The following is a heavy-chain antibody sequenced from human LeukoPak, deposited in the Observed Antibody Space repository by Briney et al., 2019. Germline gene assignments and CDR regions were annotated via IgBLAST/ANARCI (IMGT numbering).Heavy chain of an antibody. CDR1: GFTFSSYW. V-gene: IGHV3-48*04. CDR2: ISGGGTTI. J-gene: IGHJ3*02. D-gene: IGHD4-11*01. CDR3: ATETENSNYDAFDI. Sequence: GGSLRLSCAASGFTFSSYWMHWVRQAPGKGLEWVSYISGGGTTIFYADSVKGRFTISRDNAKNSLYLHMNSLSAEDTAVYFCATETENSNYDAFDIWGQGTLVTVSS.